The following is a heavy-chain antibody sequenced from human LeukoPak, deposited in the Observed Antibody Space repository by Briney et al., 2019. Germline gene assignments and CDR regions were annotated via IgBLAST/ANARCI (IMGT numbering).Heavy chain of an antibody. D-gene: IGHD6-19*01. CDR2: ITSDGGST. CDR3: ARVALWLGDAFDI. J-gene: IGHJ3*02. Sequence: GGSLRLSCVASGFTFSSHGMHWVRQAPGKGLEYVSAITSDGGSTFYANSVKGRFTISRDNSKNTVYLQMGSLRAEDLAVYYCARVALWLGDAFDIWGQATMVTVSS. CDR1: GFTFSSHG. V-gene: IGHV3-64*01.